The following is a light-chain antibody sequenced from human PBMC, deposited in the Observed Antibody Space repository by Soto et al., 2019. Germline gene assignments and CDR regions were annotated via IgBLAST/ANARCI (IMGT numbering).Light chain of an antibody. Sequence: QSVLTQPPSVSGAPGQRVTISCTGSSSNIGAGYDVHWYQHLPGTAPRLLIYANINRPSGVPDRFSGSRSDTSASLAITGLQAEDEAVYYCQSYDSSLSRSKVFGQGTK. V-gene: IGLV1-40*01. J-gene: IGLJ3*02. CDR2: ANI. CDR1: SSNIGAGYD. CDR3: QSYDSSLSRSKV.